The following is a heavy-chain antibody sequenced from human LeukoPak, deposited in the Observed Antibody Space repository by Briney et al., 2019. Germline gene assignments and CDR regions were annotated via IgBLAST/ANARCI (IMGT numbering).Heavy chain of an antibody. J-gene: IGHJ6*03. V-gene: IGHV3-21*01. CDR3: ARDLLGYNYHYMDV. D-gene: IGHD3-16*02. Sequence: PGGSLRLSCAASGFTFSSYNMNWVRQAPGKGLEWVSSISSSTSYIYYADSVKGRFTISRDNAKNSLYLQMNSLRAEGTAVYYCARDLLGYNYHYMDVWGKGTTVTVSS. CDR2: ISSSTSYI. CDR1: GFTFSSYN.